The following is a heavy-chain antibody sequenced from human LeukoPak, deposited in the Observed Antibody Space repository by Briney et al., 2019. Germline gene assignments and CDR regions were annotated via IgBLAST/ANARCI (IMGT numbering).Heavy chain of an antibody. D-gene: IGHD4-17*01. V-gene: IGHV3-23*01. J-gene: IGHJ4*02. CDR1: GLTFSNYA. CDR3: AKITKATTPNY. Sequence: GGSLRLSCAASGLTFSNYAMNWVRQASGRGLEWVSGITDSGRKTYYADSVKGRFSISRDNSKNTVYLQMSDLRAEDTAVYYCAKITKATTPNYWGQGTLVTVSS. CDR2: ITDSGRKT.